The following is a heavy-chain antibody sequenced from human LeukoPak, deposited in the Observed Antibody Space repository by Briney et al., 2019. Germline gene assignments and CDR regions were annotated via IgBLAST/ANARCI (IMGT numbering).Heavy chain of an antibody. V-gene: IGHV3-23*01. CDR2: ISVSGGST. D-gene: IGHD2-21*01. J-gene: IGHJ6*03. CDR1: GFTFSGYA. Sequence: PGGSLRLSSAASGFTFSGYAMSSVRQAPGKGLEWVSGISVSGGSTYSVDSLKGRFTISRDNSNSTLYLEMNSLRAEDTAVYYCARVPLTWLVRDYYYMDVWGKGTTVTVSS. CDR3: ARVPLTWLVRDYYYMDV.